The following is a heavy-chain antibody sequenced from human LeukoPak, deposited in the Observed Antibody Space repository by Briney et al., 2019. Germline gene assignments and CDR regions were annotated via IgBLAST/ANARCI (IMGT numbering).Heavy chain of an antibody. CDR1: GGSIRGTSYY. CDR2: LYYSGTT. V-gene: IGHV4-39*07. Sequence: SETLSLTCTVSGGSIRGTSYYLGWIRQTPGEGLEWIGGLYYSGTTYYNPSLESRVTISLDPSKNQFSLKLTSVTAADTAIYYCAVWNTYYSASGEYNWGQGTTVTVSS. CDR3: AVWNTYYSASGEYN. J-gene: IGHJ4*02. D-gene: IGHD3-3*01.